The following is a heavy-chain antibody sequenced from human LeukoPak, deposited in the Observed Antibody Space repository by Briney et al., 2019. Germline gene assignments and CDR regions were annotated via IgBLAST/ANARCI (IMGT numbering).Heavy chain of an antibody. CDR3: ARDKLTYYYGPGPWLLDP. Sequence: ASVKVSCKASGYTFTGYYMHWVRQAPGQGLEWMGWINPNSGGTNYAQKFQGRVTMTRDTSISTAYMELSRLRSDDTAVYYCARDKLTYYYGPGPWLLDPWGQGTLVTVSS. CDR1: GYTFTGYY. CDR2: INPNSGGT. V-gene: IGHV1-2*02. J-gene: IGHJ5*02. D-gene: IGHD3-10*01.